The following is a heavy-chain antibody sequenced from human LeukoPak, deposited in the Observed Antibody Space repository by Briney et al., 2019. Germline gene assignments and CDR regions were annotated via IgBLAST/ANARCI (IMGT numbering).Heavy chain of an antibody. CDR2: IGPTGSDR. D-gene: IGHD1-14*01. V-gene: IGHV3-21*06. CDR3: ATETNGRHYDY. CDR1: GLTFSTSG. J-gene: IGHJ4*02. Sequence: GGSLRLSCTASGLTFSTSGFNWVRQAPGKGLEWVASIGPTGSDRYHADSIKSRFTISRDNANNFLYLQMNSLRAEDTAVYYCATETNGRHYDYWGQGTLLTVSS.